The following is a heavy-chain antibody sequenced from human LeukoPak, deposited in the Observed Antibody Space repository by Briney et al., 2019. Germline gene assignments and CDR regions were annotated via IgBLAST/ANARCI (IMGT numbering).Heavy chain of an antibody. V-gene: IGHV3-7*01. CDR1: GFTFSTFW. D-gene: IGHD1-1*01. J-gene: IGHJ4*02. CDR3: ARGGTFVSDY. Sequence: GGSLRLSCAASGFTFSTFWMSWVRRAPGKGLEWVANIKQDGSEKYYVDSMKGRFTVSRDNAKNSLYLQMDSLRAEDTAVYYCARGGTFVSDYWGQGTLVTVSS. CDR2: IKQDGSEK.